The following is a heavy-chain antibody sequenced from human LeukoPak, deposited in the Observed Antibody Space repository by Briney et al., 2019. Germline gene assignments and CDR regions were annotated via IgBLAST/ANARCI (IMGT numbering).Heavy chain of an antibody. Sequence: KPGGSLRLSCAASGFTFSSYSMNWVRQAPGKGLEWVSSISSSSSYIYYADPVKGRFTISRDNAKNSLYLQMNSLRAEDTAVYYCARSLGVTGYCSSTCCYIDYWGQGTLVTVSS. CDR2: ISSSSSYI. D-gene: IGHD2-2*02. V-gene: IGHV3-21*01. CDR1: GFTFSSYS. J-gene: IGHJ4*02. CDR3: ARSLGVTGYCSSTCCYIDY.